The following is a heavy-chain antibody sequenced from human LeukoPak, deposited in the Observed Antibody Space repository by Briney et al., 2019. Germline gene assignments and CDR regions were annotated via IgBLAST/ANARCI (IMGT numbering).Heavy chain of an antibody. CDR2: IYYSGST. J-gene: IGHJ3*02. CDR3: ARVSSSGWYSDFDI. Sequence: SETLSLTCTVSGGSISSYYWSWIRQPPGKGLEWIGYIYYSGSTNHNPSLKSRVTISVDTSKNQFSLKLSSVTAADTAVYYCARVSSSGWYSDFDIWGQGTMVTVSS. CDR1: GGSISSYY. D-gene: IGHD6-19*01. V-gene: IGHV4-59*01.